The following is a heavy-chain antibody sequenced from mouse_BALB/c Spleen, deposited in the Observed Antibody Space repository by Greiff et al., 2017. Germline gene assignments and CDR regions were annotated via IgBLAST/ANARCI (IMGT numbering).Heavy chain of an antibody. D-gene: IGHD2-14*01. V-gene: IGHV6-6*02. CDR3: TPYYRFPWFAY. Sequence: DVHLVESGGGLVQPGGSMKLSCVASGFTFSNYWMNWVRQSPEKGLEWVAEIRLKSNNYATHYAESVKGRFTISRDDSKSSVYLQMNNLRAEDTGIYYCTPYYRFPWFAYWGQGTLVTVSA. CDR2: IRLKSNNYAT. CDR1: GFTFSNYW. J-gene: IGHJ3*01.